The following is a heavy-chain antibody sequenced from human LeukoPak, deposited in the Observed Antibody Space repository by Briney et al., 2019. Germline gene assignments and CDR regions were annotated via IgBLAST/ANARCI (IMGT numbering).Heavy chain of an antibody. CDR2: IIPLFRTP. CDR3: ARVEGPSIFGVIDY. D-gene: IGHD3-3*01. Sequence: ASVKVSCKASGGAFSNYATSWVRQAPGQGLEWMGGIIPLFRTPNYAQRFLGRITITADESTKTVFMELRSLRSDDTAMYYCARVEGPSIFGVIDYWGQGTLVTISS. J-gene: IGHJ4*02. V-gene: IGHV1-69*13. CDR1: GGAFSNYA.